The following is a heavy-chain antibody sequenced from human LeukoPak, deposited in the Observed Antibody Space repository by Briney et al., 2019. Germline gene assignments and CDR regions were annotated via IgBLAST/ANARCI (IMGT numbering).Heavy chain of an antibody. J-gene: IGHJ4*02. D-gene: IGHD5-12*01. V-gene: IGHV1-18*01. Sequence: GASVKVSCKASGYTLTSYGISWVRQAPGQGLEWMGWISAYNGNTNYAQKLQGRVTMTTDTSTSTAYMELRSLRSDDTAVYYCAVSGYDLREGYYFDYWGQGTLVTVSS. CDR3: AVSGYDLREGYYFDY. CDR1: GYTLTSYG. CDR2: ISAYNGNT.